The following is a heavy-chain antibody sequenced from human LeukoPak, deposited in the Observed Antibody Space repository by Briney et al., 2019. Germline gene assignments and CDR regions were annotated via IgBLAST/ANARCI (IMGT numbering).Heavy chain of an antibody. CDR1: GFTFSSYG. J-gene: IGHJ4*02. CDR3: GKIIVVVPAATDFFDY. Sequence: PGGTLRLSCAASGFTFSSYGMHWVRQAPGKGLEWVAFIRYDGSNKYYADSVKGRFTISRDNSKNTLYLQMNSLRAEDTAVYYCGKIIVVVPAATDFFDYWGQGTLVTVSS. D-gene: IGHD2-2*01. V-gene: IGHV3-30*02. CDR2: IRYDGSNK.